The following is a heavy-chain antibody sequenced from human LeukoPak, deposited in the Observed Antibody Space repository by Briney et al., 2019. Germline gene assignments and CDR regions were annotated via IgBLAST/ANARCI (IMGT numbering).Heavy chain of an antibody. CDR1: GGSISSSSYY. J-gene: IGHJ4*02. D-gene: IGHD3-9*01. Sequence: PSETLSLTCTVSGGSISSSSYYWGWIRQPPGKGLEWIGSIYYSGSTYYNPSLKSRVTISVDTSKNQFSLKLSSVTAADAAVYYCARGYFDWLSTIVDYWGQGTLVTVSS. V-gene: IGHV4-39*07. CDR3: ARGYFDWLSTIVDY. CDR2: IYYSGST.